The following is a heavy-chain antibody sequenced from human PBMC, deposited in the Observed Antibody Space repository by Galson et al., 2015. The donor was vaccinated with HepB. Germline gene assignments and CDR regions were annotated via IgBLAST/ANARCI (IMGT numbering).Heavy chain of an antibody. V-gene: IGHV3-21*01. D-gene: IGHD3-22*01. CDR1: GFTFSSYS. J-gene: IGHJ4*02. CDR2: ISSSSSYI. CDR3: ARFPYDSSGYWGSHFDY. Sequence: SLRLSCAASGFTFSSYSMNWVRQAPGKGLEWVSSISSSSSYIYYADSVKGRFTISRDNAKNSLYLQMNSLRAEDTAVYYCARFPYDSSGYWGSHFDYWGQGTLVTVSS.